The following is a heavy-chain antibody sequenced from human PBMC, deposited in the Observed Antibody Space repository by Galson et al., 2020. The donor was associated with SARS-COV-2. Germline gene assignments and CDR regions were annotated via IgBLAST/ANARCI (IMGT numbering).Heavy chain of an antibody. Sequence: ASVKVSCKASGYTFTSFGISWVRQAPGQGLEWMGWISAYNGKTNYAQKLQGRVTMTTATSTSTAYMERRSLRSDDTAVYYCASTRTTVYYYDGMDFWGQGTTVTVSS. CDR2: ISAYNGKT. CDR1: GYTFTSFG. V-gene: IGHV1-18*04. CDR3: ASTRTTVYYYDGMDF. J-gene: IGHJ6*02. D-gene: IGHD4-4*01.